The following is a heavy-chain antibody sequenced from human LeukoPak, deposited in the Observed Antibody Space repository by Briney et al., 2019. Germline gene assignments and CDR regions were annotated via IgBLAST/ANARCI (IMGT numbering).Heavy chain of an antibody. CDR3: TREGRYGDYLDY. CDR2: MNPKSGNT. J-gene: IGHJ4*02. V-gene: IGHV1-8*01. D-gene: IGHD4-17*01. Sequence: ASVKVSCKASGYTFTSYDINWGRQATGQGREWMGWMNPKSGNTGYAQKFQGRVTMTRSTSVSTAYMELSSLRSEDTAVYYCTREGRYGDYLDYWGQGTLVTVSS. CDR1: GYTFTSYD.